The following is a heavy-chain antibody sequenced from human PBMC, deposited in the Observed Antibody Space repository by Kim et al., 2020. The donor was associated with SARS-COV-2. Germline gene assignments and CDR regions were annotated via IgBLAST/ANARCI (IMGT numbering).Heavy chain of an antibody. Sequence: GGSLRLSCAASGFTFSSYSMNWVRQAPGKGLEWVSSISSSSSYIHYADSAKGRFTISRDNAKNSLYLQMNSRRAEDTAVYYCARGDIPGAGTLGSFYFDYWGQGTLVTVSS. CDR2: ISSSSSYI. J-gene: IGHJ4*02. V-gene: IGHV3-21*01. D-gene: IGHD6-13*01. CDR3: ARGDIPGAGTLGSFYFDY. CDR1: GFTFSSYS.